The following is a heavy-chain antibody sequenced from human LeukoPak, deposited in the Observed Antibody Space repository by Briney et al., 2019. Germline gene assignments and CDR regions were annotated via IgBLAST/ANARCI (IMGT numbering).Heavy chain of an antibody. CDR3: ASPLDYGDYGRNCYYYGMDV. D-gene: IGHD4-17*01. CDR2: MNPNSGNT. CDR1: GYTFTGYY. V-gene: IGHV1-8*02. J-gene: IGHJ6*02. Sequence: ASVKVSCKASGYTFTGYYMHWVRQAPGQGLEWMGWMNPNSGNTGYAQKFQGRVTMTRNTSISTAYMELSSLRSEDTAVYYCASPLDYGDYGRNCYYYGMDVWGQGTTVTVSS.